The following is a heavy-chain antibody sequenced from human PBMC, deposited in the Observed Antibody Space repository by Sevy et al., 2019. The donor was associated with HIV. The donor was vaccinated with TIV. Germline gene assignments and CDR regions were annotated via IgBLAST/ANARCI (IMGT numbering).Heavy chain of an antibody. CDR3: SSPAVAHGMDV. CDR1: GFSFSNYG. CDR2: IWFDGSQI. D-gene: IGHD5-12*01. Sequence: GGSLRLSCAASGFSFSNYGMHWVRQAPGKGLEWVAVIWFDGSQIKYADSVKGRFVISRDNLRDTIYLQMNNLTVEDTAVYYCSSPAVAHGMDVWGQGTTVTVSS. V-gene: IGHV3-33*01. J-gene: IGHJ6*02.